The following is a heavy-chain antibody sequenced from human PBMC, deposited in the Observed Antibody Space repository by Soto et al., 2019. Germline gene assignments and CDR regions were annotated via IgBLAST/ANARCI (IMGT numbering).Heavy chain of an antibody. J-gene: IGHJ1*01. V-gene: IGHV1-18*01. CDR1: GYTFTSYG. CDR2: ISAYNGNT. D-gene: IGHD6-19*01. Sequence: QVQLVQSGAEVKKPGASVKVSCKASGYTFTSYGISWVRQAPGQGLEWMGWISAYNGNTNYAQKLQGSVTMTTDRSTSTAYMELRSLRSDDTAVYDCAWGIAVAGAFAEYCQHWGQGTLVTVSS. CDR3: AWGIAVAGAFAEYCQH.